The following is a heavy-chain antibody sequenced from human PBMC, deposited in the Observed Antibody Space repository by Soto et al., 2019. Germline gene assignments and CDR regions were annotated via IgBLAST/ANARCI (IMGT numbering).Heavy chain of an antibody. CDR2: IYPGDSKT. V-gene: IGHV5-51*01. CDR1: GFSFTTYW. D-gene: IGHD2-15*01. Sequence: GESLKISCKGSGFSFTTYWIAWVRQMPGKGLEWMGIIYPGDSKTTYSPSFQGQVTISADKSISTAYLQWSSLKASDTAMYYCARLFQKATGYCSGGSCYSKEPFDYWGQGTLVTVSS. CDR3: ARLFQKATGYCSGGSCYSKEPFDY. J-gene: IGHJ4*02.